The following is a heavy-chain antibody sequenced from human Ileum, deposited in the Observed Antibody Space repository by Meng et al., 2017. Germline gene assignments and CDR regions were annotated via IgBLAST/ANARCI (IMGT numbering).Heavy chain of an antibody. CDR3: ATAPYSSGWTAERDY. CDR1: GFTVSSNY. D-gene: IGHD6-19*01. Sequence: GGSLRLSCAVSGFTVSSNYMSWVRQTPGKGLEWVSVIYRDGTTYYADSVKGRFTISRHNSENTLYLHMNSLRTEDTAMCYCATAPYSSGWTAERDYWGQGTLVTVSS. V-gene: IGHV3-53*04. CDR2: IYRDGTT. J-gene: IGHJ4*02.